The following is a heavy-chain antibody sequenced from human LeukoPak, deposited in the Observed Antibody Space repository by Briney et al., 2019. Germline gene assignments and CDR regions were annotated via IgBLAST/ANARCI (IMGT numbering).Heavy chain of an antibody. Sequence: GGSLRLSCVASGFSFSSYVMSWVRLAPGKGLEWVSGISGSGGHTYYTDSVKGRFTISRDNSKTTVSLQMNSLTTDDTAVYYCAKEGRLTVAAVVVENYFDFWGQGTPVIVSA. D-gene: IGHD3-22*01. CDR2: ISGSGGHT. V-gene: IGHV3-23*01. J-gene: IGHJ4*02. CDR3: AKEGRLTVAAVVVENYFDF. CDR1: GFSFSSYV.